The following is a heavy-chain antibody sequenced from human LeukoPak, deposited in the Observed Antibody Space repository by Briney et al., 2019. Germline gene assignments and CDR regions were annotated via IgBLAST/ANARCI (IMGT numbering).Heavy chain of an antibody. CDR1: GGSISSGGYY. CDR3: ARLPMYYYDSSEGYYYYGMDV. Sequence: SETLSLTCTVSGGSISSGGYYWSWIRQHPGKGLEWIGYIYYSGSTYYNPSLKSRVTISVDTSKNQFSLKLSSVTAADTAVYYCARLPMYYYDSSEGYYYYGMDVWGQGTTVTVSS. CDR2: IYYSGST. V-gene: IGHV4-30-4*08. D-gene: IGHD3-22*01. J-gene: IGHJ6*02.